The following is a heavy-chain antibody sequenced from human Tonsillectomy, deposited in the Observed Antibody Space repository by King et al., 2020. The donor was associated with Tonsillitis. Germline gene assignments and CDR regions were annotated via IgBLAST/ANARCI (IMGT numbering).Heavy chain of an antibody. V-gene: IGHV5-51*01. J-gene: IGHJ4*02. D-gene: IGHD6-19*01. Sequence: VQLVESGAEVKKPGESLKISCKGSGHSLTNYWIGWVRQMPGKGLEWMGIIYLGDSDTRYSPSFQGQVTIAADQSIRTAYLQWSSLKASDTAMYYCASSSYNSGWPANNWGQGTLVTVSS. CDR1: GHSLTNYW. CDR3: ASSSYNSGWPANN. CDR2: IYLGDSDT.